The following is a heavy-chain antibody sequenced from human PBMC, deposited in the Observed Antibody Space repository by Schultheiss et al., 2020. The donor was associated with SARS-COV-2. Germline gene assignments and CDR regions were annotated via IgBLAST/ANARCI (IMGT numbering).Heavy chain of an antibody. V-gene: IGHV3-33*06. CDR2: IWYDGSNK. CDR1: GFTFSSYG. D-gene: IGHD1-26*01. J-gene: IGHJ4*02. CDR3: AKMVGATMKLYQSTPRGYFDY. Sequence: GGSLRLSCAASGFTFSSYGMHWVRQAPGKGLEWVAVIWYDGSNKYYADSVKGRFTISRDNSKNTLYLQMNSLRAEDTAVYYCAKMVGATMKLYQSTPRGYFDYWGQGTLVTVSS.